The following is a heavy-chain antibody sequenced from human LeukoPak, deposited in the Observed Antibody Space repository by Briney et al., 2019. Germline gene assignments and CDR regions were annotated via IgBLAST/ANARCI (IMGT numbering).Heavy chain of an antibody. Sequence: GGSLRLSCAASGFTFSSYGIHWVRQAPGKGLEWVTFIRYDGSNKYYADSVKGRSIISRDNSKNTLYLQMNSLRAEDTAMYYCAKYQDYYDSSGYWGSFDYWGQGTLVTVSS. D-gene: IGHD3-22*01. V-gene: IGHV3-30*02. CDR2: IRYDGSNK. CDR3: AKYQDYYDSSGYWGSFDY. CDR1: GFTFSSYG. J-gene: IGHJ4*02.